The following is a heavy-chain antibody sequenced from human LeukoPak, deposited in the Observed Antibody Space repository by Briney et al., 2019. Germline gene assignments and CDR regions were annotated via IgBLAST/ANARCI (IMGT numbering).Heavy chain of an antibody. Sequence: PSETLSLTCTVSGGSISSYYWSWTRQPPGKGLEWIGYIYYSGSTNYNPSLKSRVTISVDTSKNQFSLKLSSVTAADTAVYYCARGRREYDSSGYYRGLFDYWGQGTLVTVSS. D-gene: IGHD3-22*01. CDR2: IYYSGST. V-gene: IGHV4-59*01. J-gene: IGHJ4*02. CDR1: GGSISSYY. CDR3: ARGRREYDSSGYYRGLFDY.